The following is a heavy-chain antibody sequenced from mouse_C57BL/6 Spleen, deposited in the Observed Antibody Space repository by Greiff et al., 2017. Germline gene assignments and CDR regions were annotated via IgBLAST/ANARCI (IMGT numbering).Heavy chain of an antibody. CDR2: IYPRSGNT. V-gene: IGHV1-81*01. D-gene: IGHD3-3*01. CDR1: GYTFTSYG. Sequence: QVQLQQSGAELARPGASVKLSCKASGYTFTSYGISWVKQRTGQGLEWIGEIYPRSGNTYYNEKFKGKATLTADKSSSTAYMELRSLTSEDAAVYFCAREGGDGAMDYWGQGTSVTVSS. J-gene: IGHJ4*01. CDR3: AREGGDGAMDY.